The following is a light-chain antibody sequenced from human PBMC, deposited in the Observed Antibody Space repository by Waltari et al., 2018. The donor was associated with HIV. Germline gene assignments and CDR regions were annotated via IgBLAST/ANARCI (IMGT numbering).Light chain of an antibody. Sequence: HSDLTQPPSASGSPGQSVTISCTGSDSDIGTYKLVSWYQHHPGKAPKLIIYEVNNRPSGVPDLFSGSKSGDTASLTVSGLQAEDEADYYCASYRGLNNLGVFGTGTKVTVL. V-gene: IGLV2-8*01. J-gene: IGLJ1*01. CDR2: EVN. CDR1: DSDIGTYKL. CDR3: ASYRGLNNLGV.